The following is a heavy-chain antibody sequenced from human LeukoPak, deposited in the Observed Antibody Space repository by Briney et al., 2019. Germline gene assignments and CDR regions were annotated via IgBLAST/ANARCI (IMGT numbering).Heavy chain of an antibody. CDR3: ARDLGINNWFDP. Sequence: PSETLSLTCSVSGGSISSSSYYWNWIRQPAGKGLEWIGRISTSGSTNYNPSLKSRVTISVDTSKNQFSLKLSSVTAADTAVYYCARDLGINNWFDPWGQGTLVTVSS. J-gene: IGHJ5*02. CDR2: ISTSGST. CDR1: GGSISSSSYY. D-gene: IGHD1-14*01. V-gene: IGHV4-61*02.